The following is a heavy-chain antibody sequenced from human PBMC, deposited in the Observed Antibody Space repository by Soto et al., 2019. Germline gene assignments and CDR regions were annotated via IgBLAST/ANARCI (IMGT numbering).Heavy chain of an antibody. CDR2: IYWDDDK. J-gene: IGHJ4*02. V-gene: IGHV2-5*02. Sequence: QITLKESGPTVVKPTETLTLTCTFSGFSLTTSGVGVSWVRQSPGKAPEWLALIYWDDDKRYSTSLNSILITTKDTSKNHVVLTMANVDPADTATYDCAHRVLRTVFGLVTTTAIYFDFWGPGTPVVVSS. D-gene: IGHD3-3*01. CDR3: AHRVLRTVFGLVTTTAIYFDF. CDR1: GFSLTTSGVG.